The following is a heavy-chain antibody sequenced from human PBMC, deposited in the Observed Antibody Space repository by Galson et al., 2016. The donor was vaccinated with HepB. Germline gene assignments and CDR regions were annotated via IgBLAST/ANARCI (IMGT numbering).Heavy chain of an antibody. CDR3: STLNPASPYFDY. Sequence: SLRLSCAASEFTVSNNYMSWVRQAPGKGLEWVSLIYSGGNTRYADSVKGRFTISRDNSKNTVYLQMNSLRAEDTAVYYCSTLNPASPYFDYWGQGTLVTGSS. J-gene: IGHJ4*02. V-gene: IGHV3-53*01. CDR2: IYSGGNT. CDR1: EFTVSNNY.